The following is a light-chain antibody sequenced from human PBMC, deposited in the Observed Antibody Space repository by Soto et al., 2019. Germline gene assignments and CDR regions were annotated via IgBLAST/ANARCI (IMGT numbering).Light chain of an antibody. Sequence: QSALTQPRSVSGSPGQSVTISCTGTSSDIGDYDFVSWYHQRPGKVPKVIIYDVSERPSGVPDRFSGSKSGNRASLTISGLQGEDEGVYYCCSYAGGHTWVFGGGTQLTVL. V-gene: IGLV2-11*01. CDR3: CSYAGGHTWV. J-gene: IGLJ7*01. CDR2: DVS. CDR1: SSDIGDYDF.